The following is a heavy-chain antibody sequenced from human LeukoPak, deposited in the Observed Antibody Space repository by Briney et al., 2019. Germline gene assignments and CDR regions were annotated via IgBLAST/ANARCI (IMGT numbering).Heavy chain of an antibody. Sequence: PSQTLSLTCAVSGGSISSGGYSWSWIRQPPGKGLEWIGYIYHSGSTYYNPSLKSRVTISVDRSKNQFSLKLSSVTAADTAVYYCARLSASVPCYFDYWGQGTLVTVSS. J-gene: IGHJ4*02. V-gene: IGHV4-30-2*01. CDR3: ARLSASVPCYFDY. CDR2: IYHSGST. D-gene: IGHD6-19*01. CDR1: GGSISSGGYS.